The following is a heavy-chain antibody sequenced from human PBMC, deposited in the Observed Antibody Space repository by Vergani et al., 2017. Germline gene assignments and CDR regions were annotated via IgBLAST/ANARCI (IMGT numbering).Heavy chain of an antibody. V-gene: IGHV3-30*02. CDR1: GFTLNTYG. Sequence: QVQILQSGGGVVQPGGSLRLSCTLSGFTLNTYGIHWVRQAPGKELEWVSFIRYDGSSEYYGDSVKGRFTISRDKSQNTVNLQMNSLRTEDTAVYFCANSVIAGNVGVAYFGMDVWGRGTTVTVSS. D-gene: IGHD2/OR15-2a*01. J-gene: IGHJ6*02. CDR2: IRYDGSSE. CDR3: ANSVIAGNVGVAYFGMDV.